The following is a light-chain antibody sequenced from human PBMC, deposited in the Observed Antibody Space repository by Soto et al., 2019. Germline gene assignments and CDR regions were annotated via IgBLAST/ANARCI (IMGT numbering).Light chain of an antibody. CDR1: QGISSN. V-gene: IGKV1-8*01. CDR2: AAS. Sequence: AIRMTQSPSSFSASTGDRVTITCRPSQGISSNLAWYQQKPGKGPKLLIYAASTLQSGVPSRFSGSGSGTDFTLTISCLQSEDFAIYYCQQYYSYPWTFGQGTKVEIK. CDR3: QQYYSYPWT. J-gene: IGKJ1*01.